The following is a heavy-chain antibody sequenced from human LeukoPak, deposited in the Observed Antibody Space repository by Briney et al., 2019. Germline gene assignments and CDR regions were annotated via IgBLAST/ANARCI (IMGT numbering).Heavy chain of an antibody. CDR1: GLTFSSYA. D-gene: IGHD2-21*02. V-gene: IGHV3-23*01. J-gene: IGHJ6*02. CDR3: AKDYSGLLLDYYGMDV. CDR2: ISGSGGST. Sequence: GGSQRLSCAPSGLTFSSYAMSWARQAPGEGLEWLSAISGSGGSTYYADCVKGRFTISRDNSKNTLYLQMNSLRAEDTAVYYCAKDYSGLLLDYYGMDVWGQGTTVTVSS.